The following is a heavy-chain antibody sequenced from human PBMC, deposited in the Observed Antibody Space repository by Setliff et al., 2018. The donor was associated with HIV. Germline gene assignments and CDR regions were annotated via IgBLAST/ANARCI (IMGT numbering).Heavy chain of an antibody. CDR1: GGSIDNNKYY. V-gene: IGHV4-39*02. CDR3: AKDTVYGSGTFDI. J-gene: IGHJ3*02. Sequence: SETLSLTCSVSGGSIDNNKYYWTWIRQPPGKGLEWTGSIYHTGRTYYNRSLESRLTISIDTSKNQFSLKLTSVTAADTAMYYCAKDTVYGSGTFDIWGQGTMVTVSS. CDR2: IYHTGRT. D-gene: IGHD3-10*01.